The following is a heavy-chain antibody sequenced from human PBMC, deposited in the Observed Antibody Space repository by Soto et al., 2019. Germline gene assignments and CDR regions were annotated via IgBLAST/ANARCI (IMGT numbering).Heavy chain of an antibody. CDR3: ARGGRQLEPRTYYYHGKDV. D-gene: IGHD6-13*01. V-gene: IGHV5-51*01. CDR1: GYSFTSYW. Sequence: PGASLKISCKGSGYSFTSYWIGWVRQMPGKGLEWMGIIYPGDSDTRYSPSFQGQVTISADKSISTAYLQWSSLKASDTAMYYCARGGRQLEPRTYYYHGKDVWGQGTTVTVSS. CDR2: IYPGDSDT. J-gene: IGHJ6*02.